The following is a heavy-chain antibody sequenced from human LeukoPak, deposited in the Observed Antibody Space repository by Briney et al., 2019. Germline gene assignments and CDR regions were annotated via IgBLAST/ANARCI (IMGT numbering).Heavy chain of an antibody. J-gene: IGHJ5*02. Sequence: PSETLSLTCTVSGGSISSYYWSWIRQPPGKGLEWIGYTYYSGSTNYSPSLKSRVTISVDTSKNQFSLKLSSVTAADTAVYYCARLVGWFDPWGQGTLVTVSS. V-gene: IGHV4-59*08. CDR3: ARLVGWFDP. D-gene: IGHD2-15*01. CDR1: GGSISSYY. CDR2: TYYSGST.